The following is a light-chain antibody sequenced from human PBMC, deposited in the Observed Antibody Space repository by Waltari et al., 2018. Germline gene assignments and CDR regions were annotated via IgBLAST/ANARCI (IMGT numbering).Light chain of an antibody. CDR3: CSYAGTPRVV. CDR2: EVN. V-gene: IGLV2-23*02. J-gene: IGLJ2*01. Sequence: QSALTQPASVSGSPGPSITISCTGTNNDIGSYNLVSWYQQHPGKAPKVLIFEVNKRPSGVSNRFSGSKSGNTASLTVSGLHPEDEADYYCCSYAGTPRVVFGGGTKLTVL. CDR1: NNDIGSYNL.